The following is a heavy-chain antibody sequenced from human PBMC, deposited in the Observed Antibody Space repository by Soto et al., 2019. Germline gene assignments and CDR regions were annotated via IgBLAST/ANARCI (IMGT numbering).Heavy chain of an antibody. CDR2: INHRANT. CDR3: ARAYGDYYYYMDV. D-gene: IGHD4-17*01. CDR1: GGSFSGHS. J-gene: IGHJ6*03. V-gene: IGHV4-34*01. Sequence: KPSETLSLTCAVYGGSFSGHSWSWIRQPPGKGLEWIGEINHRANTNYSPSLKSRVTISVDTSKNQFSLKLSSVTAADTAVYYCARAYGDYYYYMDVWGKGTTVTVSS.